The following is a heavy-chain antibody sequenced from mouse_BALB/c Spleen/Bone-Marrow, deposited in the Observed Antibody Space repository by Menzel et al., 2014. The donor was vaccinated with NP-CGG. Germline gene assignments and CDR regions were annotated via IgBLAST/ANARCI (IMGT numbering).Heavy chain of an antibody. CDR3: ARQGGYFDY. CDR2: ISSGGSYT. J-gene: IGHJ2*01. V-gene: IGHV5-6*02. CDR1: GFTFSTYG. Sequence: EVKLVESGGDLVKPGGSLKLSCAASGFTFSTYGMSWVRQTPDKRLEWVATISSGGSYTYYPDSVKGRFTISGDNAKNTLYLQMSSLKSEDTAMYYCARQGGYFDYWGQGTTLTVSS.